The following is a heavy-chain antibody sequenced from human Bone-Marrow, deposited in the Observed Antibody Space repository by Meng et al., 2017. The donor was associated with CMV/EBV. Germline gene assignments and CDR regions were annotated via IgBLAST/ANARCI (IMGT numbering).Heavy chain of an antibody. CDR1: GFTFSDHY. CDR3: TSYSGTYYPTDS. Sequence: SGFTFSDHYMEWVRQAPGKGLEWVGRSRNKANSYTTTYAASVKGRFTISRDDSKNLLYLQMNSLKTEDTAVYYCTSYSGTYYPTDSWGQGTLVTVSS. D-gene: IGHD1-26*01. CDR2: SRNKANSYTT. V-gene: IGHV3-72*01. J-gene: IGHJ4*02.